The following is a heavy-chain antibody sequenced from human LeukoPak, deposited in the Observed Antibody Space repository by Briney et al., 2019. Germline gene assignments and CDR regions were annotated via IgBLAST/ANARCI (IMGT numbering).Heavy chain of an antibody. V-gene: IGHV3-66*04. J-gene: IGHJ6*02. D-gene: IGHD3/OR15-3a*01. Sequence: GGSLRLSCAVSGLIGSDGYMSWVRQAPGKGLEWLSVIYRGGATYYADSVKGRFTISRDNAKNLLYLQMNSLRAEDTAVYYCARLDGPYYYGMDVWGQGTTVTVSS. CDR1: GLIGSDGY. CDR3: ARLDGPYYYGMDV. CDR2: IYRGGAT.